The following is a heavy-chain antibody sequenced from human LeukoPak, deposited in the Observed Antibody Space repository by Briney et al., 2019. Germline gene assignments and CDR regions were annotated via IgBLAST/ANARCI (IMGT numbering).Heavy chain of an antibody. CDR2: INYSGFT. Sequence: SETLSLTCAVSGGSLSGYYWSWIRQPAGKGLEWIAEINYSGFTNYNPSLKSRVTLSVDTSKNQFFLKLTSVIAADTAVYYCAREGPPDVRGQGTTVTVSS. J-gene: IGHJ6*02. CDR3: AREGPPDV. CDR1: GGSLSGYY. V-gene: IGHV4-34*01.